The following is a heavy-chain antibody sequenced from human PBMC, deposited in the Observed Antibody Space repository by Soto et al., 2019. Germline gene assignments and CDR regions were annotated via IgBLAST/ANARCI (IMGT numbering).Heavy chain of an antibody. D-gene: IGHD1-7*01. CDR1: GGSLSGYY. Sequence: AETLAVTFAVNGGSLSGYYWGGIGQSPGKGLEWIGEINHRGSYDYNPSLQSRVTISIDASKNHVTLELTSVTAADTAVYYCARSDNRNSLYGVDVWGQGTAVT. J-gene: IGHJ6*02. V-gene: IGHV4-34*01. CDR3: ARSDNRNSLYGVDV. CDR2: INHRGSY.